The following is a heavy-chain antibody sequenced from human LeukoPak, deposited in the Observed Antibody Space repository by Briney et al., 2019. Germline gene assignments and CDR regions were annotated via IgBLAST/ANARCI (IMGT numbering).Heavy chain of an antibody. Sequence: PSETLSLTCTVSGGSISNNDYFWGWIRQPPGKGLEWIGSMNYGGSTHDNPSLKSRVTISVDTSKNQVSLKLSSVTAANTAVYYCARRVPGRSGNWFDPWGQGTLVTVPS. CDR1: GGSISNNDYF. CDR3: ARRVPGRSGNWFDP. J-gene: IGHJ5*02. CDR2: MNYGGST. V-gene: IGHV4-39*01. D-gene: IGHD2-2*01.